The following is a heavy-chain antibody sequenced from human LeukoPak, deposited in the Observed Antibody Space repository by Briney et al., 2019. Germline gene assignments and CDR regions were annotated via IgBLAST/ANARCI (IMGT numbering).Heavy chain of an antibody. V-gene: IGHV1-2*02. Sequence: ASVKVSCKASGYTFTGYYMHWVRQAPGQGLEWMGWINPNSGGTNYAQKLQGRVTMTRDTSISTAYMELSRLRSDDTAVYYCARVPRSYYYYYYMDVWGKGTTVTVSS. J-gene: IGHJ6*03. CDR2: INPNSGGT. CDR3: ARVPRSYYYYYYMDV. CDR1: GYTFTGYY.